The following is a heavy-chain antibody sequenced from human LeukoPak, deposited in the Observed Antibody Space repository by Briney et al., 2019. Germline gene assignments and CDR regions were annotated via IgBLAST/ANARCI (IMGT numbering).Heavy chain of an antibody. J-gene: IGHJ4*02. CDR2: ISSSSSYI. CDR3: ARAYSSSSALDY. CDR1: GFTFSSYS. Sequence: PGGSLRVSCAASGFTFSSYSMNWVRQAPGNGLEWVSSISSSSSYIYYADSVKGRFTISRDNAKNSLYLQMNSLRAEDTAVYYCARAYSSSSALDYWGQGTLVTVSS. V-gene: IGHV3-21*01. D-gene: IGHD6-6*01.